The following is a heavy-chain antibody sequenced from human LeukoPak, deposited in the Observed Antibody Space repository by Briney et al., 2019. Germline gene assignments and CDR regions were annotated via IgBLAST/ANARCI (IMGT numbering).Heavy chain of an antibody. D-gene: IGHD4-17*01. J-gene: IGHJ4*02. CDR1: GGSISSYY. CDR3: ATVDGDYDEFDY. CDR2: TYYSGST. Sequence: SETLSLTCTVSGGSISSYYWSWIRQPPGKGLEWIGYTYYSGSTNYNPSLKSRVTISVDKSKNQFSLKLSSVTAADTAVYYCATVDGDYDEFDYWGQGTLVTVSS. V-gene: IGHV4-59*12.